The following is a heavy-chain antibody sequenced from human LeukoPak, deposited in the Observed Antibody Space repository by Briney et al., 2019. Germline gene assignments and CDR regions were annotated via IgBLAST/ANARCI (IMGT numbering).Heavy chain of an antibody. D-gene: IGHD3-3*01. CDR3: ARIQRIALFGVVLADAFDV. CDR2: ISAYNGNT. Sequence: ASVKVPCKASGYTFTSYGITWVRQAPGQGIEWIGWISAYNGNTNFAQKIQGRVTMTTDTPTTTVYMELRSLRSDDTAVYYCARIQRIALFGVVLADAFDVWGQGTTVTVSS. V-gene: IGHV1-18*01. J-gene: IGHJ3*01. CDR1: GYTFTSYG.